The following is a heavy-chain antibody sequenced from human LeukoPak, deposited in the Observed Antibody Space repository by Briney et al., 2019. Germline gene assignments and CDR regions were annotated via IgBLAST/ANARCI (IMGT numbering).Heavy chain of an antibody. Sequence: GGSLRLSCAASGFTFDDYGMSWVRQAPGKGLEWVSAISGSGGSTYYADSVKGRFTISRDNSKNTLYLQMNSLRAEDTAVYYCAKDRITVFGVVPDVWGKGTTVTVSS. CDR3: AKDRITVFGVVPDV. D-gene: IGHD3-3*01. CDR1: GFTFDDYG. CDR2: ISGSGGST. J-gene: IGHJ6*04. V-gene: IGHV3-23*01.